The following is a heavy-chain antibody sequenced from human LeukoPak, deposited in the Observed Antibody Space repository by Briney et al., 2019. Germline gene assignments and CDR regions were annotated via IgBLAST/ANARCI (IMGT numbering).Heavy chain of an antibody. V-gene: IGHV5-51*01. Sequence: GESLKISCKGSGYSFTSYWIGWVRQMPGKGLEWMGIIYPGDSDTRYSPSFQGQVTISADKSISTAYLQWSSLKASDTAMYYCASLYGSGSYYRGAGWFDPWGQGTLVTVSS. D-gene: IGHD3-10*01. J-gene: IGHJ5*02. CDR3: ASLYGSGSYYRGAGWFDP. CDR1: GYSFTSYW. CDR2: IYPGDSDT.